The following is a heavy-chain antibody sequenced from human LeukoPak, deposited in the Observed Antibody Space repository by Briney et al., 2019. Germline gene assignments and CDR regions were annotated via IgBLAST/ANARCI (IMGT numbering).Heavy chain of an antibody. D-gene: IGHD3-3*01. V-gene: IGHV4-59*08. Sequence: PSETLSLTCNVSGGSISSYYWTWVRQPPGQTLQWIGNVYFNGDTDFNPSLTSRVTISVDTSNNQFSLKLSSVTAADTAVYYCARGGITIFGVTIEGFDYWGPGTLVTVSS. CDR1: GGSISSYY. CDR2: VYFNGDT. J-gene: IGHJ4*02. CDR3: ARGGITIFGVTIEGFDY.